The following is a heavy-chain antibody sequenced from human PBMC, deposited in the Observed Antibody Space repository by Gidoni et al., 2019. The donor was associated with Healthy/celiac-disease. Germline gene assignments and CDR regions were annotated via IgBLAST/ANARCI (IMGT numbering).Heavy chain of an antibody. Sequence: EVQLVESGGGLIQPGGSLRLSCAASGFPVRSNYMSWVRQAPGKGLEWVSVIYSGGSTYYADSVKGRFTISRDNSKNTLYLQMNSLRAEDTAVYYCARHRVDWYFDYWGQGTLVTVSS. CDR2: IYSGGST. V-gene: IGHV3-53*01. J-gene: IGHJ4*02. D-gene: IGHD3-9*01. CDR1: GFPVRSNY. CDR3: ARHRVDWYFDY.